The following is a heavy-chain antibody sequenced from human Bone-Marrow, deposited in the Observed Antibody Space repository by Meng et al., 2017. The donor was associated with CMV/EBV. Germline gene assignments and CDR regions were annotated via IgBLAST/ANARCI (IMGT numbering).Heavy chain of an antibody. J-gene: IGHJ6*02. CDR3: ARGLGYCSSSSCFHAYYYGIDV. CDR2: INPSGGST. Sequence: ASVKVSCKASGYTFTSYYMHWVRQAPGQGLEWMGIINPSGGSTSYAQKFQGRVTMTRDTSTNTVYMELSSLRSEDTAVYYCARGLGYCSSSSCFHAYYYGIDVWGQGTKVTVSS. V-gene: IGHV1-46*01. D-gene: IGHD2-2*01. CDR1: GYTFTSYY.